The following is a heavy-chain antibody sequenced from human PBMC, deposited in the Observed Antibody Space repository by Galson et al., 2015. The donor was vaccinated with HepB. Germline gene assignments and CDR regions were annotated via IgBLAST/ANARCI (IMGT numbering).Heavy chain of an antibody. CDR2: TRNKANSYTT. CDR3: ARRGFSRAFDI. CDR1: GFTFSDHY. Sequence: SLRLSCAASGFTFSDHYMDWVRQAPGKGLEWVGRTRNKANSYTTEYAASVKGRFTIPRDDSKNSLYLQMNSLKTEDTAVYYCARRGFSRAFDIWGQGTMVTVSS. J-gene: IGHJ3*02. D-gene: IGHD3-10*01. V-gene: IGHV3-72*01.